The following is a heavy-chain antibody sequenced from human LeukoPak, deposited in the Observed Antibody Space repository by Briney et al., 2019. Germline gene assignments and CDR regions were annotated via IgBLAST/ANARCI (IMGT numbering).Heavy chain of an antibody. Sequence: ASVKVSCKASGYTFTGYYMHWVRQAPGQGLEWMGWINPNSGGTNYAQKFQGRVTMTRDTSISTAYMELSRLRSDDTAVYYCARDLAVAGTLGYWGQGTLVTASS. CDR1: GYTFTGYY. CDR3: ARDLAVAGTLGY. V-gene: IGHV1-2*02. J-gene: IGHJ4*02. CDR2: INPNSGGT. D-gene: IGHD6-19*01.